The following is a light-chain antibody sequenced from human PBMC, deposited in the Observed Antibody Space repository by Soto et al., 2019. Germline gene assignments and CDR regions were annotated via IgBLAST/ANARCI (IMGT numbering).Light chain of an antibody. V-gene: IGKV3-11*01. J-gene: IGKJ5*01. CDR2: DAS. CDR1: QNVGGY. CDR3: QQYKNWPL. Sequence: IVLTQSPATLRLYPGERATISFRASQNVGGYLAWYQQKPGQAPRLLIFDASNRATGIPARFSGSGSGTDFTLTISRLEPEDFAVYYCQQYKNWPLFGQGTRLEIK.